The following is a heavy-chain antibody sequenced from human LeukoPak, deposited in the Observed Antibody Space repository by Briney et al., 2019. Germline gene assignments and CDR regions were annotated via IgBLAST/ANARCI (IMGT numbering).Heavy chain of an antibody. CDR2: INPNSGGT. J-gene: IGHJ5*02. Sequence: ASVKVSCKASGYTFTGYYMHWVRQAPGQGLEWMGRINPNSGGTSYAQKFQGRVTMTRDTSISTAYMEPSRLRSDDTAVYYCARGNQLLGNDPWGQGTLVTVSS. V-gene: IGHV1-2*06. D-gene: IGHD1-26*01. CDR1: GYTFTGYY. CDR3: ARGNQLLGNDP.